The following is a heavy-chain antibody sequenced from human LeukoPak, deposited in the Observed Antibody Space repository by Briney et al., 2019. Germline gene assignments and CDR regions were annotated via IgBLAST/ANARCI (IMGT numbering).Heavy chain of an antibody. Sequence: GGSLRLSCAASGFLFSDYYMDWVRQTPGRGLEWVGRIRTRDRGHTTEYAASVKGRFTVSRDDSKNSVYLQMNSLKTEDTAVYYCAQPHGIDWSIDYFEYWGQGALVTVSS. D-gene: IGHD3-9*01. CDR1: GFLFSDYY. J-gene: IGHJ4*02. CDR3: AQPHGIDWSIDYFEY. V-gene: IGHV3-72*01. CDR2: IRTRDRGHTT.